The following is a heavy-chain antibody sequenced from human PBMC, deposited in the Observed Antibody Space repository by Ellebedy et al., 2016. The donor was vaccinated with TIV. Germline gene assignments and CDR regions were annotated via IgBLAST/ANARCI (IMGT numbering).Heavy chain of an antibody. Sequence: PGGSLRLSCEVYGFTYDIFWMSWVRQAPGKGLEWVANIENDGTDKYYVDSVKGRFTISRDNAKNALYLQMNSLRDEDTAVYYCARCCSSGSCYYYYGMDVWGQGTTVTVSS. CDR2: IENDGTDK. D-gene: IGHD2-15*01. V-gene: IGHV3-7*02. CDR3: ARCCSSGSCYYYYGMDV. J-gene: IGHJ6*02. CDR1: GFTYDIFW.